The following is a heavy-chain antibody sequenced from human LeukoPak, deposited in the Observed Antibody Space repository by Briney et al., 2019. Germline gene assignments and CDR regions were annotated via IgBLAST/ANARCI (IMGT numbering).Heavy chain of an antibody. Sequence: GGSLRHSCAASGFTFSSYAMSWVRQAPGKGLECVAVISYDGSNKYYADSVKGRFTISRENSTNTLYLQMNSLRAEDTAVYYCARAELWFGELLLSIDYWGQGTLVTVSS. CDR3: ARAELWFGELLLSIDY. CDR2: ISYDGSNK. V-gene: IGHV3-30*04. J-gene: IGHJ4*02. CDR1: GFTFSSYA. D-gene: IGHD3-10*01.